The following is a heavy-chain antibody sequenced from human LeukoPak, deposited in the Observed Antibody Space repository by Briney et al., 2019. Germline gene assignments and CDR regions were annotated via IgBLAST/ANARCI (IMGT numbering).Heavy chain of an antibody. CDR2: IHFSGIT. V-gene: IGHV4-59*11. J-gene: IGHJ6*02. CDR3: ARDWELLSDYFYAVDV. CDR1: GGSISSHY. Sequence: NPSETLSFTCTVSGGSISSHYWSWIRQPPGKGLEWIGYIHFSGITTYNPSLKSRVTISVDTSKNRFSLRLTSLTAADTAVYYCARDWELLSDYFYAVDVWGQGTTVTVS. D-gene: IGHD2/OR15-2a*01.